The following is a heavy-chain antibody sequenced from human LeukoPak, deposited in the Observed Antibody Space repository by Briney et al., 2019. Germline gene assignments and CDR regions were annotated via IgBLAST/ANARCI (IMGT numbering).Heavy chain of an antibody. CDR3: ARRRTYDYGPKGYCYGMDV. D-gene: IGHD4-17*01. CDR1: GGSISSYY. Sequence: SETLSLTCTVSGGSISSYYWSWIRQPPGKGLEWIGYIYYSGSTNYNPSLKSRVTISVDTSRNQFSLKLSSVTAADTAVYYCARRRTYDYGPKGYCYGMDVWGQGTTVTVSS. CDR2: IYYSGST. V-gene: IGHV4-59*08. J-gene: IGHJ6*02.